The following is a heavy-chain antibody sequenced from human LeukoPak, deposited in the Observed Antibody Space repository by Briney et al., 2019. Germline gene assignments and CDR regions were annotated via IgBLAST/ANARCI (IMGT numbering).Heavy chain of an antibody. CDR1: GGSFSGYY. Sequence: KPSETLSLTCAVYGGSFSGYYWSWIRQPPGKGLEWIGEINHSGSTNYNPSLKSRVTISVDTSKNQFSLKLSSVTAADTAVYYCARGPYYDILTGYLYYFDYWGQGTLVTVSS. CDR2: INHSGST. V-gene: IGHV4-34*01. J-gene: IGHJ4*02. D-gene: IGHD3-9*01. CDR3: ARGPYYDILTGYLYYFDY.